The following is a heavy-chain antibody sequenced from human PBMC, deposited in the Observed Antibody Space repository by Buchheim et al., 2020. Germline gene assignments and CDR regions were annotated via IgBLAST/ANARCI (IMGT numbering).Heavy chain of an antibody. CDR2: ITSSSTI. J-gene: IGHJ3*02. Sequence: EVQLVESGGGLVQPGGSLRLSCAASGFTFSSFTMNWVRQAPGKGLEWVSYITSSSTIYYADSVTGRFTISRDTAKNSLYLQMNSLRAEDTAVYYCARDLAVGRAFDIWGQGT. V-gene: IGHV3-48*01. CDR1: GFTFSSFT. CDR3: ARDLAVGRAFDI. D-gene: IGHD6-19*01.